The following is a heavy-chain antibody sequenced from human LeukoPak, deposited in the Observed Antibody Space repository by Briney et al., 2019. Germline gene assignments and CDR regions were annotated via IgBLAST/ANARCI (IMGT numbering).Heavy chain of an antibody. CDR1: GLSVSSNY. Sequence: PGGSLRLSCAVSGLSVSSNYMRWVRQAPGKGLEWVSVIYSGGRTFYADSVKGRFSISRDNSKNTIYLQMDGLRVEDTAVYYCARDWGGDGYCFDHWGQGTLVTVSS. CDR2: IYSGGRT. D-gene: IGHD3-16*01. CDR3: ARDWGGDGYCFDH. V-gene: IGHV3-53*01. J-gene: IGHJ4*02.